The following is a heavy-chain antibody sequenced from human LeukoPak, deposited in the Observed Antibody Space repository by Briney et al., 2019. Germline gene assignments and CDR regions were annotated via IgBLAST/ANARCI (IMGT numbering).Heavy chain of an antibody. V-gene: IGHV3-49*04. D-gene: IGHD2-15*01. CDR3: TRAPLGYCSGGSCYPYYFDY. J-gene: IGHJ4*02. CDR1: GFTFDDYG. Sequence: GGSLRLSCAASGFTFDDYGMSWVRQAPGKGLEWVGFIRSKAYGGTTEYAASVKGRFTISRDDSKSIAYLQMNSLKTEDTAVYYCTRAPLGYCSGGSCYPYYFDYWGQGTLVTVSS. CDR2: IRSKAYGGTT.